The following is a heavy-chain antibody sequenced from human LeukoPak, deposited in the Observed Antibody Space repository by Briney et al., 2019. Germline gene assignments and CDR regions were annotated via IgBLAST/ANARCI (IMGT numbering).Heavy chain of an antibody. CDR3: TKHAYCAGGCQRRPRESAVDL. V-gene: IGHV4-59*08. CDR1: GGSISGNY. D-gene: IGHD2-21*01. J-gene: IGHJ3*01. CDR2: ISNSGTT. Sequence: SETLSFTCSVSGGSISGNYSSWVRQPPGKGLEWIGYISNSGTTNYNTSLNSRVTISVDTSRRQFSLELTYVTAAQTASYYFTKHAYCAGGCQRRPRESAVDLCGEGTMVTVSS.